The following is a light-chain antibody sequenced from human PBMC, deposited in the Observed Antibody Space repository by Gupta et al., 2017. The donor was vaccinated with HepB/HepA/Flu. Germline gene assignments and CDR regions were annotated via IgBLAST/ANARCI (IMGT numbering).Light chain of an antibody. CDR3: RQHNNNFPIT. CDR2: AAS. V-gene: IGKV1-17*01. CDR1: QGIRND. J-gene: IGKJ5*01. Sequence: DIQMTQSPSSLSASVGDRVTITCRASQGIRNDLGWYQQKPGKAPKRLIYAASSWQSGVPSRFSGSGSGKEFTLTISSRQPEDFSSCCCRQHNNNFPITFGQGTLLEIK.